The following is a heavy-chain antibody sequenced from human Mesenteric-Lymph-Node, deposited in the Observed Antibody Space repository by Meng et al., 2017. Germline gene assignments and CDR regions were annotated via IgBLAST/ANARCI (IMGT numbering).Heavy chain of an antibody. CDR3: AHLGGYCSSTSCYGGDY. J-gene: IGHJ4*02. D-gene: IGHD2-2*01. CDR2: ISGSGGST. Sequence: GESLKISCAASGFTFSSYAMSWVRQAPGKGLEWVSAISGSGGSTYYADSVKGRFTISRDNSKNTLYLQMNSLRAKDTAVYYCAHLGGYCSSTSCYGGDYWGQGTLVTVSS. V-gene: IGHV3-23*01. CDR1: GFTFSSYA.